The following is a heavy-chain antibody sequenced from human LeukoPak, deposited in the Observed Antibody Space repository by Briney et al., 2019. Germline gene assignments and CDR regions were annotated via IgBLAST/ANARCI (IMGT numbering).Heavy chain of an antibody. CDR3: ACSPYIAEVPYYFDY. D-gene: IGHD6-13*01. CDR2: IYYSGST. J-gene: IGHJ4*02. CDR1: GYSISSGYY. Sequence: SETLSLTCAVSGYSISSGYYWGWIRQPPGKGLEWIGSIYYSGSTYYNPSLKSRVTISVDTSKNQFSLKLSSVTAADTAVYYCACSPYIAEVPYYFDYWGQGTLVTVSS. V-gene: IGHV4-38-2*01.